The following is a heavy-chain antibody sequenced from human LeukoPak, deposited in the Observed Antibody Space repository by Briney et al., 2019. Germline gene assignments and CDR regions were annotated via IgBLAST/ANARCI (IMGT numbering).Heavy chain of an antibody. CDR3: ARGPVYSSSSYYYYYMDV. J-gene: IGHJ6*03. CDR2: INPNSGGT. D-gene: IGHD6-6*01. V-gene: IGHV1-2*02. Sequence: ASVKVSCKASEYTFTGYYMHWVRQAPGQGLEWMGWINPNSGGTNYAQKFQGRVTMTRDTSISTAYMELSRLRSDDTAVYYCARGPVYSSSSYYYYYMDVWGKGTTVTVSS. CDR1: EYTFTGYY.